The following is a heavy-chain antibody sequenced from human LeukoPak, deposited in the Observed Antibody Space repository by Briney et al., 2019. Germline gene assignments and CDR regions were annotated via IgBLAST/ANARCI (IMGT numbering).Heavy chain of an antibody. D-gene: IGHD3-9*01. CDR1: GYTFTGYY. CDR3: ATTEYFDAEYFQH. CDR2: IIPILGIA. J-gene: IGHJ1*01. Sequence: SVKVSCKASGYTFTGYYMHWVRQAPGQGLQWMGRIIPILGIANYAQKFQGRVTITADKSTSTAYMELSSLRSEDTAVYYCATTEYFDAEYFQHWGQGTLVTVSS. V-gene: IGHV1-69*02.